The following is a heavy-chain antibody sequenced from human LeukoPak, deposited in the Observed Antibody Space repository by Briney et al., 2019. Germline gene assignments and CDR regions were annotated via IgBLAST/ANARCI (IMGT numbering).Heavy chain of an antibody. J-gene: IGHJ5*02. D-gene: IGHD3-22*01. CDR1: GYTFTSYY. CDR3: ARESNYYDSSGYYP. V-gene: IGHV1-46*01. Sequence: ASVTVSCKASGYTFTSYYTHWVRQAPGQGLEWMGIVNPSGGSTSYAQKFQGRVTMTRDTSISTAYMELSRLRSDDTAVYYCARESNYYDSSGYYPWGQGTLVTVSS. CDR2: VNPSGGST.